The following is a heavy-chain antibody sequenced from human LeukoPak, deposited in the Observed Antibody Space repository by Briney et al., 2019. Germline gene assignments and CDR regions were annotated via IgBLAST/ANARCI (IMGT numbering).Heavy chain of an antibody. CDR2: IWYDGSNK. J-gene: IGHJ4*02. Sequence: GGSLRLSCAASGFTFSRNGVHWVRQAPGKGLEWVAVIWYDGSNKYYADSVKGRFTISRDNSKNTLYLQMNSLRAEDTAVYYCARVPSSGSYPSFFDYWGQGTLVTVSS. CDR3: ARVPSSGSYPSFFDY. V-gene: IGHV3-33*01. CDR1: GFTFSRNG. D-gene: IGHD1-26*01.